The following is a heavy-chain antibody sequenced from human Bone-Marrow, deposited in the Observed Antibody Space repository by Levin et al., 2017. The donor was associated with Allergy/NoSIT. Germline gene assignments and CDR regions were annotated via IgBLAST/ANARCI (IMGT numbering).Heavy chain of an antibody. Sequence: SGPTLVKPTETLTLTCTISGFSLSNTGMAVSWIRQPPGKALEWLAHIFSNDEKSYSTSLKSRLTISKDTSKSQVVLTMTNMGPVDTATYFCARMRLEYDLPRGHALLLDYWGQGTLVTVSS. J-gene: IGHJ4*02. D-gene: IGHD2/OR15-2a*01. V-gene: IGHV2-26*03. CDR3: ARMRLEYDLPRGHALLLDY. CDR2: IFSNDEK. CDR1: GFSLSNTGMA.